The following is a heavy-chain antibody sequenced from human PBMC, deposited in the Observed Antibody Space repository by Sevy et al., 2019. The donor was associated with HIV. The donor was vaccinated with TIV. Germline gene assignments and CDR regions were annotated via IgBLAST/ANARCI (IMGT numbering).Heavy chain of an antibody. Sequence: GGSLRLSCAASGFTFSSYVMHWVRQAPGKGLEWVALIWYDGTIKYYADSVKGRFTISRDNSKDTLFLQMNSLTPEVSAVYYCARGGGYCGGDCYSIDYWGQGALVTVSS. D-gene: IGHD2-21*02. CDR1: GFTFSSYV. CDR2: IWYDGTIK. CDR3: ARGGGYCGGDCYSIDY. J-gene: IGHJ4*02. V-gene: IGHV3-33*08.